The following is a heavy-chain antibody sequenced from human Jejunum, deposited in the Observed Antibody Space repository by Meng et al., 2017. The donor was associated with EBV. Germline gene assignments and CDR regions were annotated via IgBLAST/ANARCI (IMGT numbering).Heavy chain of an antibody. CDR1: GFTLSSYW. V-gene: IGHV3-74*01. CDR2: INSDGSKT. J-gene: IGHJ5*02. Sequence: GRLVEAGGGLVQPGCFLGLSWSASGFTLSSYWMHWVRQAPGKGLVWVSRINSDGSKTNYADSVKGRFPISRDIAKNTLYLQLNSLRADDTAVYYCVRGPPPDTWGQGTLVTVSS. CDR3: VRGPPPDT.